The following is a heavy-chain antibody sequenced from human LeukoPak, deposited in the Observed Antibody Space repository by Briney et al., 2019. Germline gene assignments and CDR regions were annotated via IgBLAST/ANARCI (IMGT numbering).Heavy chain of an antibody. D-gene: IGHD6-19*01. CDR3: ARAVGLVQYAFDI. Sequence: KPSETLSLTCSVSGGSSSSYYWNWIRQPPGKGLEWIGYIYYSGGTDYNPSLKSRVTIHVDTARNQFSLKLSSVTAADTAMYYCARAVGLVQYAFDIWGQGTMVTVSS. CDR1: GGSSSSYY. CDR2: IYYSGGT. V-gene: IGHV4-59*01. J-gene: IGHJ3*02.